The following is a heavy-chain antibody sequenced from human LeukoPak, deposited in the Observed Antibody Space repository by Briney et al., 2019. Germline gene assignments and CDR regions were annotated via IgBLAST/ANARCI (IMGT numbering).Heavy chain of an antibody. CDR3: SLLAVASPQDY. CDR1: GFSFSTYE. D-gene: IGHD6-19*01. V-gene: IGHV3-48*03. CDR2: VSSSGSTV. J-gene: IGHJ4*02. Sequence: GGSLRLSCAASGFSFSTYEMHWVRQAPGKGLEWVSDVSSSGSTVYYADSVKGRFTTSRDNANNYLYLQMHSLRAEDTAVYYCSLLAVASPQDYWGQGTLVTVSS.